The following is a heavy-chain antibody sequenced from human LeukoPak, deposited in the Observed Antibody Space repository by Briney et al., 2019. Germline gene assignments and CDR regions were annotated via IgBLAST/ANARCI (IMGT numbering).Heavy chain of an antibody. CDR1: GYAFTYRY. CDR2: ITPFNGNT. CDR3: ANGPDGYNTY. J-gene: IGHJ4*02. Sequence: SVKVSCKASGYAFTYRYLRWVRQAPGQALEWMGWITPFNGNTNYAQKFQDRVTITRDRSMSTAYMELSSLRSEDTAMYYCANGPDGYNTYWGQGTLVTVSS. D-gene: IGHD5-24*01. V-gene: IGHV1-45*02.